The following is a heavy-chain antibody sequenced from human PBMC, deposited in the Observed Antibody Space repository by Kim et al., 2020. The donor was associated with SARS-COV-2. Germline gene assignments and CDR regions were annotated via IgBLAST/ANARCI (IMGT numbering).Heavy chain of an antibody. D-gene: IGHD3-22*01. CDR3: ARDLRYYYDSSGYPSYFDY. J-gene: IGHJ4*02. CDR2: IIPIFGTA. Sequence: SVKVSCKASGGTFSSYAISWVRQAPGQGLEWMGGIIPIFGTANYAQKFQGRVTITADESTSTAYMELSSLRSEDTAVYYCARDLRYYYDSSGYPSYFDYWGQGTLVTVSS. V-gene: IGHV1-69*13. CDR1: GGTFSSYA.